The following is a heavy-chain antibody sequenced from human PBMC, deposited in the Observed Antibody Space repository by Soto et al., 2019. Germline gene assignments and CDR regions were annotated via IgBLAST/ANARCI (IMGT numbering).Heavy chain of an antibody. CDR2: INVGNGVT. Sequence: QVQLVQSGAEVKKPGASVKVSCKASGYTFPNQGLHWLRQAPGHRLEWMGWINVGNGVTKSSQKFQVRVSISRDTSASMGYMELSSLTYDETAFYYCARDPLWFGELSSFDYWGQGTLVTVSS. CDR3: ARDPLWFGELSSFDY. J-gene: IGHJ4*02. V-gene: IGHV1-3*01. D-gene: IGHD3-10*01. CDR1: GYTFPNQG.